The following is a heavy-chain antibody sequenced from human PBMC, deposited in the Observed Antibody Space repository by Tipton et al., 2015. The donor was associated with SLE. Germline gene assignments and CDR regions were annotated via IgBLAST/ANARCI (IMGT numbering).Heavy chain of an antibody. J-gene: IGHJ4*02. CDR3: ARVGYSSGWDYYFDY. Sequence: GSLRLSCAASGFTFSSYSMNWVRQAPGKGLEWVSYISSSSSTIYYADSVKGRFTISRDNAKNSLYLQMNSLRAEDTAVYYCARVGYSSGWDYYFDYWGQGTLVTVSS. D-gene: IGHD6-19*01. CDR1: GFTFSSYS. V-gene: IGHV3-48*01. CDR2: ISSSSSTI.